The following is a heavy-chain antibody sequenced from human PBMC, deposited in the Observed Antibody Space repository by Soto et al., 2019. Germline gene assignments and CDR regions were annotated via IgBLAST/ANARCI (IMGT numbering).Heavy chain of an antibody. CDR1: GGSISSYY. V-gene: IGHV4-59*12. Sequence: SETLSLTCTVSGGSISSYYWSWIRQPPGKGLEWIGYIYYSGSTNYNPSLKSRVTISVDTSKNQFSLKLSSVTAADTAVYYCARGGAYQLLFFDYWGQGTLVTVSS. D-gene: IGHD2-2*01. CDR3: ARGGAYQLLFFDY. CDR2: IYYSGST. J-gene: IGHJ4*02.